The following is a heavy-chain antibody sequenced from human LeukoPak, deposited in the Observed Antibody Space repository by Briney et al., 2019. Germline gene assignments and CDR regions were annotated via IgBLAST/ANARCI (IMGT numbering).Heavy chain of an antibody. CDR3: GRLARNAWYAVDY. Sequence: GGSLRLSCAASDFTFSFYWMTWVRQAPGEGLEWVANILPDGSEKYYLDSVKGRFTISRDNPTNSLYLQINSLRAEDTALYYCGRLARNAWYAVDYWGQGTLATVSS. V-gene: IGHV3-7*01. J-gene: IGHJ4*02. D-gene: IGHD6-19*01. CDR2: ILPDGSEK. CDR1: DFTFSFYW.